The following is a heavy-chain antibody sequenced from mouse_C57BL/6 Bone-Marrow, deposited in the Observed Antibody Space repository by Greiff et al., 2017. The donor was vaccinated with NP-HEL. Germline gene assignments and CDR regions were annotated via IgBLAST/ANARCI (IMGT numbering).Heavy chain of an antibody. CDR2: INSDGGST. CDR3: ARRGYYYGSSNCFDD. V-gene: IGHV5-2*01. CDR1: EYAFPSYD. J-gene: IGHJ2*01. D-gene: IGHD1-1*01. Sequence: EVKLMESGGGLVQPGASLKLSCESTEYAFPSYDMSWVRQTPEKRLELVAAINSDGGSTYYPDTIERRSIFSIDNTTKTLYLQLSSLRSEDTALYYCARRGYYYGSSNCFDDGGEGTTLTVSA.